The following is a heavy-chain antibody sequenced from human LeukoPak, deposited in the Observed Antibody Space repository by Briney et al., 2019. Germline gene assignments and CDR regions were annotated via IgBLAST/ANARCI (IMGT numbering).Heavy chain of an antibody. D-gene: IGHD4/OR15-4a*01. CDR3: ARGAKGNYFDY. CDR2: IYYSGST. CDR1: DGSISSSVW. Sequence: SGTLSLTCAVSDGSISSSVWWSWIRQPPGKGLEWIGSIYYSGSTYYNPSLKSRVTISVDTSKNQFSLKLSSVTAADTAVYYCARGAKGNYFDYWGQGTLVTVSS. V-gene: IGHV4-4*02. J-gene: IGHJ4*02.